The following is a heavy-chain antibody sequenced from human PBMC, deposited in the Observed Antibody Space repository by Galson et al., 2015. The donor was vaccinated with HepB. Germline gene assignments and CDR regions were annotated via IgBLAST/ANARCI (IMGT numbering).Heavy chain of an antibody. D-gene: IGHD3-22*01. CDR1: GYSFTSYW. CDR3: ARQSYYDSSGYPARHNWFDP. Sequence: QSGAEVKKPGESLRISCKGSGYSFTSYWISWVRQMPGKGLEWMGRIDPSDSYTNYSPSFQGHVTISADKSISTAYLQWSSLKASDTAMYYCARQSYYDSSGYPARHNWFDPWGQGTLVTVSS. V-gene: IGHV5-10-1*01. J-gene: IGHJ5*02. CDR2: IDPSDSYT.